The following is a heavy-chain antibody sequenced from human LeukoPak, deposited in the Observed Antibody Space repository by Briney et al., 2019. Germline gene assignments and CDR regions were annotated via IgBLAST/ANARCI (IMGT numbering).Heavy chain of an antibody. CDR1: GFTFSSYW. Sequence: GGSLRLSCAASGFTFSSYWMHWVRQAPGKGLVWVSRINSDGSSTSYADSVKGRFTISRDNAKNTLYLQMNSLRAEDTAVYYCARSSNYGRQFDYWGQGTLVTVSS. V-gene: IGHV3-74*01. D-gene: IGHD4-11*01. J-gene: IGHJ4*02. CDR3: ARSSNYGRQFDY. CDR2: INSDGSST.